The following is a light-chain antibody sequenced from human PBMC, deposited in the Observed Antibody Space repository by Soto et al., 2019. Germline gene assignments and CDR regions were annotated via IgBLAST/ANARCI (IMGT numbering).Light chain of an antibody. CDR2: KAS. CDR1: QTISSW. J-gene: IGKJ1*01. V-gene: IGKV1-5*03. CDR3: QHYTSYSEA. Sequence: IQMTQSPSTLSASVGDTVTITCRASQTISSWLAWYQQKPGKAPKLLIYKASTLKSGVPSRFSGSGSGTEFTLTISSLQPDDFATYYCQHYTSYSEACGQGTKVELK.